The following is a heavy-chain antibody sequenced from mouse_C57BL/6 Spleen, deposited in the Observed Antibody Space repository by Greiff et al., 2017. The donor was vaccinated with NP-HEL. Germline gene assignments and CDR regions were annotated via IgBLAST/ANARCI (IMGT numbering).Heavy chain of an antibody. CDR1: GFTFSDYY. J-gene: IGHJ1*03. V-gene: IGHV5-12*01. D-gene: IGHD1-1*01. CDR2: ISNGGGST. Sequence: EVKVVESGGGLVQPGGSLKLSCAASGFTFSDYYMYWVRQTPEKRLEWVAYISNGGGSTYYPDTVKGRFTISRDNAKNTLYLQMSRLKSEDTARYYCARRHYGSSYGYFDVWGTGTTVTVSS. CDR3: ARRHYGSSYGYFDV.